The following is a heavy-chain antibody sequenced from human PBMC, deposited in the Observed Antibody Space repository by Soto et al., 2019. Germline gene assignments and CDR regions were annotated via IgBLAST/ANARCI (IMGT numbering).Heavy chain of an antibody. CDR1: GFTFSNYA. V-gene: IGHV3-23*01. D-gene: IGHD3-3*01. CDR2: VSGRGGAA. Sequence: EVQLLESGGGLVQPGGSLRLSCAASGFTFSNYAMRWVRQAPGKGLEWVAAVSGRGGAAYYAYSVKGRFTISRDNAKNTMSLAMNSLRADDSAVYYCAKGWSSSAWDSHYFNSWGQGIRVTVSS. CDR3: AKGWSSSAWDSHYFNS. J-gene: IGHJ4*02.